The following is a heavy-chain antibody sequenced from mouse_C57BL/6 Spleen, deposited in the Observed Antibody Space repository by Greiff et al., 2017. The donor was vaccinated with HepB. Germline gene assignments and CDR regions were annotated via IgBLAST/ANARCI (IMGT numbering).Heavy chain of an antibody. D-gene: IGHD2-4*01. Sequence: EVKLMESGGGLVKPGGSLKLSCAASGFTFSSYAMSWVRQTPEKRLEWVATISDGGSYTYYPDNVKGRFTISRDNAKNNLYLQMSHLKSEDTAMYYCARDYDYDGYYYAMDYWGQGTSVTVSS. V-gene: IGHV5-4*01. CDR1: GFTFSSYA. J-gene: IGHJ4*01. CDR3: ARDYDYDGYYYAMDY. CDR2: ISDGGSYT.